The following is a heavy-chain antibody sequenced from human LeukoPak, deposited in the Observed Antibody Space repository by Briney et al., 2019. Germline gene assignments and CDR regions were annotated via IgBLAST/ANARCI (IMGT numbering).Heavy chain of an antibody. Sequence: ASVKVSCKASGYTFTNYGISWVRQAPGQGPEWTGWISTYNGNTNYAQKLQDRVTMTTDTSTSTAYMELRSLRSDDTALYYCARGWELSIWGQGTMVTVSS. V-gene: IGHV1-18*01. CDR2: ISTYNGNT. D-gene: IGHD3-10*01. J-gene: IGHJ3*02. CDR1: GYTFTNYG. CDR3: ARGWELSI.